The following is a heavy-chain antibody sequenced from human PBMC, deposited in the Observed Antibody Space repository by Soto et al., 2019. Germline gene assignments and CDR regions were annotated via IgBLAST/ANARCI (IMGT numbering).Heavy chain of an antibody. Sequence: VASVKVSCKASGYTFTSYGISWVRQAPGQGLEWMGWISAYNGNTNYAQKLQGRVTMTTDTSTSTAYMELRSLRSDDTAVYYCARDIVVVTALGGFDYWGQGTLVTVSS. J-gene: IGHJ4*02. CDR1: GYTFTSYG. CDR2: ISAYNGNT. CDR3: ARDIVVVTALGGFDY. V-gene: IGHV1-18*04. D-gene: IGHD2-21*02.